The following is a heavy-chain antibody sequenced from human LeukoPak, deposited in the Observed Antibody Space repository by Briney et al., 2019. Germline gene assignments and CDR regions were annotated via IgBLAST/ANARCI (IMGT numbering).Heavy chain of an antibody. CDR1: GFTFSSYT. J-gene: IGHJ6*03. CDR2: ISSSSSYI. Sequence: GGSLRLSCAASGFTFSSYTMNWVRQAPGKWLEWVSSISSSSSYIYYADSVKGRFTISRDNAKNSLYLQMNSLRAEDTAVYYCARDKGPGDWKAHYYYYMDVWGKGTTVTVSS. D-gene: IGHD1-1*01. CDR3: ARDKGPGDWKAHYYYYMDV. V-gene: IGHV3-21*01.